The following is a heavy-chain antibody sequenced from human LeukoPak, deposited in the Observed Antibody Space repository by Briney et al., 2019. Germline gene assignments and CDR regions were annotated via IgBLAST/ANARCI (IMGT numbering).Heavy chain of an antibody. D-gene: IGHD1-1*01. V-gene: IGHV3-23*01. CDR3: AKYTTPYYFDY. J-gene: IGHJ4*02. Sequence: PGGSLRLSCEGSGFTFNSYVMNWVRQAPGKGLEWVSGVSGRGSSTYYADSVKGRFTISRDNSQNTVYLQMKSLRAEDTAIYFCAKYTTPYYFDYWGQGILVTVSS. CDR2: VSGRGSST. CDR1: GFTFNSYV.